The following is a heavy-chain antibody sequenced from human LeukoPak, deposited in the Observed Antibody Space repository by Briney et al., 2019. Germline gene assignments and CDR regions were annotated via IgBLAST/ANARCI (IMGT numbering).Heavy chain of an antibody. CDR1: GFTVSSNS. V-gene: IGHV3-66*03. J-gene: IGHJ4*02. Sequence: PGGSLRLSCTVSGFTVSSNSMSWVRQAPGKGLEWVSFIYSDNTHYSDSVKGRFTISRDNSKNTLYLQMNSLRAEDTAVYYCAKVAYSSSLDYWGQGTLVTVSS. CDR3: AKVAYSSSLDY. D-gene: IGHD6-13*01. CDR2: IYSDNT.